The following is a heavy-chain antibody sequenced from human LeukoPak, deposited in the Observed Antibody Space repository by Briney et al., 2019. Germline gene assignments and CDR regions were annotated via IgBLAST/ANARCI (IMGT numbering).Heavy chain of an antibody. CDR1: GFTFNIFW. CDR2: IKHDGSEE. J-gene: IGHJ4*02. D-gene: IGHD2/OR15-2a*01. Sequence: PGGSLRLSCAASGFTFNIFWMSWVRQAPGKGLEWVANIKHDGSEEYYGDSVKGRFTISRDNAKNSLYLQMNSLRAEDTAVYYCANNRASLDYWGQGTLVTVSS. CDR3: ANNRASLDY. V-gene: IGHV3-7*02.